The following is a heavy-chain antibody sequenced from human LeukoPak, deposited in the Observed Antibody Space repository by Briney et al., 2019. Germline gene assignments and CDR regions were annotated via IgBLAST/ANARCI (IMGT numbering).Heavy chain of an antibody. J-gene: IGHJ3*02. V-gene: IGHV4-59*08. D-gene: IGHD1-26*01. Sequence: PSETLSLTCTVSGGSLTRYHWGWIRQPPGKGLEWIGYINYSGSTNYSPSLESRVTISLDTSKNQFSLQLSSVTAAETAVYYCARRGVGATTWDAFDIWGQGTLVTVSS. CDR3: ARRGVGATTWDAFDI. CDR2: INYSGST. CDR1: GGSLTRYH.